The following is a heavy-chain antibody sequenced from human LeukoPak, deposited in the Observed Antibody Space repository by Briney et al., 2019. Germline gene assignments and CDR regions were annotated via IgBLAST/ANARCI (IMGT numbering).Heavy chain of an antibody. V-gene: IGHV3-30*18. CDR3: AKDQGRYGMDV. CDR2: ISYDGSNK. J-gene: IGHJ6*04. Sequence: GGSLRLSCAASGFTFSSYGIHWVRQAPGKGLEWVAVISYDGSNKYYADSVKGRFTISRDNSKSTLYLQMNSLRAEDTAVYYCAKDQGRYGMDVWGKGTTVTVSS. CDR1: GFTFSSYG.